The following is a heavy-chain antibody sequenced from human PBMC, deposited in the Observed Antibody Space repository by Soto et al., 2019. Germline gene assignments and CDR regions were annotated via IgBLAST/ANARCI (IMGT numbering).Heavy chain of an antibody. CDR1: GGSISSYY. Sequence: SETLSLTCTVSGGSISSYYWSWIRQPPGKGLEWIGYIYYSGSTNYNPSLKSRVTISVDTSKNQFSLKLSSVTAADTAVYYCARALDYGDLDNWFDPWGQGTLVTVSS. J-gene: IGHJ5*02. V-gene: IGHV4-59*12. CDR2: IYYSGST. CDR3: ARALDYGDLDNWFDP. D-gene: IGHD4-17*01.